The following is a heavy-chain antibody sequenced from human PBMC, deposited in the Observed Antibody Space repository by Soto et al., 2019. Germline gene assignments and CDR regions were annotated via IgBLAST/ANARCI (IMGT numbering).Heavy chain of an antibody. D-gene: IGHD3-3*01. CDR2: ISYDGSNK. CDR1: GFTFSSYG. V-gene: IGHV3-30*18. J-gene: IGHJ5*02. CDR3: AKVLSPRVLRFLFDP. Sequence: GGSLRLSCAASGFTFSSYGMHWVRQAPGKGLEWVAVISYDGSNKYYADSVKGRFTISRDNSKNTLYLQMNSLRAEDTAVYYCAKVLSPRVLRFLFDPWGQGTLVTVSS.